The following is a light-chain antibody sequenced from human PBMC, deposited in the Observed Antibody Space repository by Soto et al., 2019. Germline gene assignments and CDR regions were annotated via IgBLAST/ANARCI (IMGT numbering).Light chain of an antibody. V-gene: IGKV3-15*01. CDR1: QSVSSN. Sequence: EIVMTQSPATLSVSPGERATLSCRASQSVSSNLAWYRQKPGLAPRLLIYGESTRATGSPARFSGSGSGTECTLTISSLQSEDFAIYFCQQYNNWPPDRTFGQGTKVEIK. CDR2: GES. J-gene: IGKJ1*01. CDR3: QQYNNWPPDRT.